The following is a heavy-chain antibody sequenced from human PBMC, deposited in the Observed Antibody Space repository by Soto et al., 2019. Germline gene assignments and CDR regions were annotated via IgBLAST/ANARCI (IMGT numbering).Heavy chain of an antibody. J-gene: IGHJ3*02. V-gene: IGHV4-59*08. Sequence: QVQLQESGPGLVKPSETLSLTCTVSGGSISSYYWSWIRQPPGKGLEWIGYIYYSGSTNYNPSLKSRVTISVDTSKNQFSLKLSTVAAADTAVYYWASHRIAAAGTTLDIWGQGTMVTVSS. CDR2: IYYSGST. D-gene: IGHD6-13*01. CDR1: GGSISSYY. CDR3: ASHRIAAAGTTLDI.